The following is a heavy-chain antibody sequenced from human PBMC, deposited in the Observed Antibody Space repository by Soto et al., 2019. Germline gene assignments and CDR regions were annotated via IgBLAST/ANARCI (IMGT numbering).Heavy chain of an antibody. V-gene: IGHV3-53*01. J-gene: IGHJ6*02. D-gene: IGHD6-13*01. CDR1: GFIVSNTY. CDR3: VTNGALRVGSSSWHINYYGMDV. Sequence: PGGSLRLSCAASGFIVSNTYMSWVRQAPEKGLEWVSVIYSDGSTYYADSVKGRFTISRDRSKNTLYLQLNSLRAEDTALYYCVTNGALRVGSSSWHINYYGMDVWGQGTPVTVSS. CDR2: IYSDGST.